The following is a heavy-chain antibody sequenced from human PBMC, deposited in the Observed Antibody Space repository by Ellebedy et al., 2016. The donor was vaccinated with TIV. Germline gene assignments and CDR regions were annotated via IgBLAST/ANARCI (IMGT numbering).Heavy chain of an antibody. Sequence: SLKISXAASNFSFSTYFMNWVRQAPGKGLEWVSGISWNSADIRYADSVKGRFSISRDNAKKSVYLQMNTLRPDDTAFYFCATGFVQPLTGAFDIWGQGAMVTVSS. CDR2: ISWNSADI. J-gene: IGHJ3*02. V-gene: IGHV3-9*01. CDR3: ATGFVQPLTGAFDI. CDR1: NFSFSTYF. D-gene: IGHD1-14*01.